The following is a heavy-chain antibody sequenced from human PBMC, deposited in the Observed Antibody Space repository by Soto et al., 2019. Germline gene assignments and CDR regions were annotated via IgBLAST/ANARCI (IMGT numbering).Heavy chain of an antibody. CDR1: GGSISSYY. D-gene: IGHD3-10*01. CDR3: ARGGDITMVRGVIELMDYYYYMDV. V-gene: IGHV4-59*01. J-gene: IGHJ6*03. Sequence: SETLSLTCTVSGGSISSYYWSWIRQPPGKGLEWIGYIYYSGSTNYNPSLKSRVTISVDTSKNQFSLKLSSVTAADTAVYYCARGGDITMVRGVIELMDYYYYMDVWGKGTTVTVSS. CDR2: IYYSGST.